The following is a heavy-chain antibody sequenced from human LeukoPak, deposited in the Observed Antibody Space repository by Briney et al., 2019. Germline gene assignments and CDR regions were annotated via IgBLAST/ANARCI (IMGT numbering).Heavy chain of an antibody. D-gene: IGHD3-10*01. V-gene: IGHV3-23*01. CDR2: ISGSGGST. CDR3: ATPSSSTGKGSFDY. Sequence: PGGSLRLSCAASGFTFSSYAMSWVRQAPGKGLEWVSAISGSGGSTHYADSVKGRFTISRDNSKNTLYLQMNSLRADDTAVYYCATPSSSTGKGSFDYWGQGTLVTVSS. CDR1: GFTFSSYA. J-gene: IGHJ4*02.